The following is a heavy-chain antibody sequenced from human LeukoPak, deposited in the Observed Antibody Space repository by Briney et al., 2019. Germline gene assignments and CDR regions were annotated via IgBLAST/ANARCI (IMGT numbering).Heavy chain of an antibody. V-gene: IGHV4-38-2*02. D-gene: IGHD6-13*01. CDR1: GYSISSGYY. CDR3: ARVLAAAGTRVFDY. Sequence: PSETLSLTCTVSGYSISSGYYWGWIRQPPGKGLEWIGSIYHSGSTYYNPSLKSRVTISVDTSKNQFSLKLSSVTAADTAVYYCARVLAAAGTRVFDYWGQGTLVTVSS. CDR2: IYHSGST. J-gene: IGHJ4*02.